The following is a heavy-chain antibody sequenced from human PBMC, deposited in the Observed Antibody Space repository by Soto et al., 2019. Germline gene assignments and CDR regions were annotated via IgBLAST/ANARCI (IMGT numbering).Heavy chain of an antibody. CDR2: IYYSGST. V-gene: IGHV4-31*03. Sequence: QVQLQESGPGLVKPSQTLSLTCTVSGGSISSGGYYWSWIRQHPGKALEGIGYIYYSGSTYYNPSLKSRVTISVDTSKNQFALKLSSVTAADTAVYYCARVVTPWNDAFDIWGQGTMVTVSS. CDR1: GGSISSGGYY. J-gene: IGHJ3*02. CDR3: ARVVTPWNDAFDI. D-gene: IGHD2-21*02.